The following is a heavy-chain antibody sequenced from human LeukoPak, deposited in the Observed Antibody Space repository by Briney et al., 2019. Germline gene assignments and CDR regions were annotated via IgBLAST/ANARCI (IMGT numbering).Heavy chain of an antibody. V-gene: IGHV1-69*06. J-gene: IGHJ4*02. Sequence: SVKVSCKASGGTFSSYAISWVRQAPGQGLEWMGGIIPIFGTANYAQKFQGRVTMTEDTSTDTAYMELSSLRSEDTAVYYCATGGAGYDFRIGYWGQGTLVTVSS. CDR1: GGTFSSYA. D-gene: IGHD3-3*01. CDR2: IIPIFGTA. CDR3: ATGGAGYDFRIGY.